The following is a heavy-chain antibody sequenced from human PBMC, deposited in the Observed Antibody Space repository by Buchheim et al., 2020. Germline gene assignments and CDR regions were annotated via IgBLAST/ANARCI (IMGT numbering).Heavy chain of an antibody. CDR2: ISGSGGST. CDR1: GFTFSSYA. J-gene: IGHJ6*02. V-gene: IGHV3-23*01. D-gene: IGHD3-3*02. Sequence: EVQLLESGGGLVQPGGSLRLSCAASGFTFSSYAMSWVRQAPGKGLEWVSAISGSGGSTYYADSVKGRFTISRDHSKNTLYLQMNSLRAEDTAVYYCAKDHFWSGYSGRYYYYGMDVWGQGTT. CDR3: AKDHFWSGYSGRYYYYGMDV.